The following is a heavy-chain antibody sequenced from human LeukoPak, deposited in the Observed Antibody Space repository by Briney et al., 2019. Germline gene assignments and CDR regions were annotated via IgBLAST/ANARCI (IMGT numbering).Heavy chain of an antibody. CDR3: ASESGYYYFDY. J-gene: IGHJ4*02. D-gene: IGHD3-22*01. V-gene: IGHV4-34*01. CDR2: INHSGST. CDR1: GGSFSGYY. Sequence: SETMSLTCAVYGGSFSGYYWSWIRQPPGKGLEWIGEINHSGSTNYNPSLKSRVTISVDTSKNQFSLKLSSVTAADTAAYYCASESGYYYFDYWGQGTLVTVSS.